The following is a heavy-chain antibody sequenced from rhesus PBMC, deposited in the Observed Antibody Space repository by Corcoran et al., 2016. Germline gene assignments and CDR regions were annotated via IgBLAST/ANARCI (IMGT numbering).Heavy chain of an antibody. D-gene: IGHD5-12*01. J-gene: IGHJ4*01. CDR1: GYSLSSGYY. CDR3: ARGSRGYSYRYYDY. Sequence: QVQLQESGPGLVKPSETLSLTCAVSGYSLSSGYYWGLLRQPPGQVLEWIGNFDGNSVSTNYNPSLKNRVTISKDTSKNQFSLKLSSVTAADTAVYYCARGSRGYSYRYYDYWGQGVLVTVSS. V-gene: IGHV4-99*02. CDR2: FDGNSVST.